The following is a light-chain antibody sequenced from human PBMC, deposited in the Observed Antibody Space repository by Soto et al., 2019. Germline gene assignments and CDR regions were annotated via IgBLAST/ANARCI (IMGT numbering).Light chain of an antibody. CDR1: SSNIGSNY. CDR2: RNN. CDR3: AASDESLRVSFV. Sequence: QSVLTQPPSASGTPGQRVTISCSGSSSNIGSNYVYWYQQLPGTAPKLLIYRNNQRPSGVPDRFSGSKSGTSASLAISGVRYADEADYYYAASDESLRVSFVFGTGTKLTVL. V-gene: IGLV1-47*01. J-gene: IGLJ2*01.